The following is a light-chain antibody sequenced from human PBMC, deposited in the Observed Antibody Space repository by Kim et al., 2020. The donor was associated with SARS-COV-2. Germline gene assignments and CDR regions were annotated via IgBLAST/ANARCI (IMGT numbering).Light chain of an antibody. J-gene: IGKJ3*01. CDR2: AAS. CDR1: QSISSY. CDR3: QLGYSTPL. Sequence: DIQMTQSPSSLSASVGDRVTITCRASQSISSYLNWFHQKPGKAPKLLIYAASSLHSGVPSRFSGSGSGTDFTLTISSLQPEDFATYYSQLGYSTPLFGPGTKVDIK. V-gene: IGKV1-39*01.